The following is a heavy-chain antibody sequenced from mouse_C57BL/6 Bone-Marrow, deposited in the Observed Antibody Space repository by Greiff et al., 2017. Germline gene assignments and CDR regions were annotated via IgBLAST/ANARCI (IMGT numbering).Heavy chain of an antibody. J-gene: IGHJ1*03. Sequence: QVQLQQPGAELVMPGASVKLSCKASGYTFTSYWMHWVKQRPGQGLEWIGEIDPSDSYTNYNQKFKGKSTLTVDKSSSTADMQLSSLTSEDSAVYYCARRGKITTVVAHWYFDVWGTGTTVTVSS. CDR2: IDPSDSYT. CDR1: GYTFTSYW. V-gene: IGHV1-69*01. D-gene: IGHD1-1*01. CDR3: ARRGKITTVVAHWYFDV.